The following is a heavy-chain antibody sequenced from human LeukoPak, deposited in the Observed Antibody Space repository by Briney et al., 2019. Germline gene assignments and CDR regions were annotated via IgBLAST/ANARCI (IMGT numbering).Heavy chain of an antibody. Sequence: ASVKVSCKASGYTFSSHYIHWVRQAPGQGLEWMGWINPHIGGTNYAQKFQGRVTVTWDTSISTVYMELSSLRSDDTAVYFCARAPYYDNGEDYFDYWGQGTLVTVSS. CDR2: INPHIGGT. V-gene: IGHV1-2*02. CDR3: ARAPYYDNGEDYFDY. CDR1: GYTFSSHY. D-gene: IGHD3-9*01. J-gene: IGHJ4*02.